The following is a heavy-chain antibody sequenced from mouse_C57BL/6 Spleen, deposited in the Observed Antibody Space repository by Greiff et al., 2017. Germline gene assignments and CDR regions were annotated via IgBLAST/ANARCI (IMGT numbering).Heavy chain of an antibody. CDR1: GYTSTSYW. CDR2: IDPSSGAT. D-gene: IGHD2-1*01. Sequence: QVQLQQPGAELVKPGASVKLSCKASGYTSTSYWMHWVKQRPGRGLAWIGRIDPSSGATKYNEKFKSKATLTGDKPSSTAYMQLSRLTSEDSSVYYCARYDSDGNYEFAYWGQGTLVNVSA. CDR3: ARYDSDGNYEFAY. J-gene: IGHJ3*01. V-gene: IGHV1-72*01.